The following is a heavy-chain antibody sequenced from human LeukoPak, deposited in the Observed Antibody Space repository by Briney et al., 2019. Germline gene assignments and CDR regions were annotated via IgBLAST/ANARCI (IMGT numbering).Heavy chain of an antibody. J-gene: IGHJ4*02. Sequence: PGRSLRLSCAASGFTFSSYGMHWVRQAPGKGLEWVAVISYDGSNKYYADSVKGRFTISRDNSKNTLYLQMNSLRAEDTAVYYCANANYYDSSGLNFDYWGREPWSPSPQ. D-gene: IGHD3-22*01. CDR3: ANANYYDSSGLNFDY. CDR1: GFTFSSYG. V-gene: IGHV3-30*18. CDR2: ISYDGSNK.